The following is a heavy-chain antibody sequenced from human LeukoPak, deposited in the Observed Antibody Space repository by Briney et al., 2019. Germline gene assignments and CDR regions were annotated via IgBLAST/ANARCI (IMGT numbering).Heavy chain of an antibody. V-gene: IGHV4-59*01. Sequence: SETLSLTCTVSGGSISSYYWGWIRQPPGKGLEWIGYIFYTGSTNYNPSLKSRVTISVLTSKNRFSLTLSSVTAADTAVYYCATLTGGDDAFDIWGQGTMVTVSS. CDR1: GGSISSYY. J-gene: IGHJ3*02. CDR2: IFYTGST. D-gene: IGHD4-23*01. CDR3: ATLTGGDDAFDI.